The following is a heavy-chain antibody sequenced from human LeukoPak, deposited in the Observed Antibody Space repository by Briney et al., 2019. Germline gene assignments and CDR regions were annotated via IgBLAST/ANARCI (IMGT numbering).Heavy chain of an antibody. Sequence: PGGSLRLSCAASGFTFSSYSMNWVRQAPGKGLEWVSYISSSSSTIYYADSVKGRFTISRDNAKNSLYLQMNSLRAEDTAVYYCARDGVVMAKPHPYYFDYWGQGTLVTVSS. CDR2: ISSSSSTI. V-gene: IGHV3-48*01. CDR3: ARDGVVMAKPHPYYFDY. J-gene: IGHJ4*02. D-gene: IGHD3-16*01. CDR1: GFTFSSYS.